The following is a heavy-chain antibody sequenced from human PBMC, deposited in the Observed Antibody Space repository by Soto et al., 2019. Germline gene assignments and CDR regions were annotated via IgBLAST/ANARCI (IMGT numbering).Heavy chain of an antibody. Sequence: GGSLRLSCAASGFTFSSYAMSWVRQAPGKGLEWVSAISGSGGSTYYADSVKGRFTISRDNSKNTLYLQMNSLRAEDTAVYYCAKGGLCSSTSCYLNWFDPWGQGTLVTVSS. CDR1: GFTFSSYA. J-gene: IGHJ5*02. CDR2: ISGSGGST. V-gene: IGHV3-23*01. CDR3: AKGGLCSSTSCYLNWFDP. D-gene: IGHD2-2*01.